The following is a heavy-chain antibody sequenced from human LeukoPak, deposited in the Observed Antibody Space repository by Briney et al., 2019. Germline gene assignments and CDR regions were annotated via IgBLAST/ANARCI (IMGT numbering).Heavy chain of an antibody. D-gene: IGHD3-22*01. CDR3: ASGYLYRGDAFDI. Sequence: PSETLSLTCTVSGGSISGHYWSWIRQPPGKGLEWIGYIYYRGSTNYNPSLKSRVTISVDTSKNQFSLKLSSVTAADTAVYYCASGYLYRGDAFDIWGQGTMVTVSS. J-gene: IGHJ3*02. CDR1: GGSISGHY. CDR2: IYYRGST. V-gene: IGHV4-59*11.